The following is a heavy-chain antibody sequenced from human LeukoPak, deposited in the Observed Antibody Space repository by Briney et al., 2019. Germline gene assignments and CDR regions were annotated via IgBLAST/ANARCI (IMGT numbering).Heavy chain of an antibody. Sequence: GGSLRLSCAASGFTFSSYAMSWVRQAPGKGLEWVSAISGSGGSTYYADSVKGRFTISRDNSKNTLYLQMNSLRAEDTAVYYCAKAFSTPYYYGSGTFSSRGETQSDYWGQGTLVTVSP. CDR1: GFTFSSYA. J-gene: IGHJ4*02. D-gene: IGHD3-10*01. CDR3: AKAFSTPYYYGSGTFSSRGETQSDY. V-gene: IGHV3-23*01. CDR2: ISGSGGST.